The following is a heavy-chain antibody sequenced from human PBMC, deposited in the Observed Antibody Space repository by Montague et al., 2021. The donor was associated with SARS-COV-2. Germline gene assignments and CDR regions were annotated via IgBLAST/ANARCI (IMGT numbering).Heavy chain of an antibody. V-gene: IGHV4-38-2*02. CDR2: IYHSGST. Sequence: SETRSLTCTVSGYSISSGYYWGWIRQPPGKGLEWIGSIYHSGSTYYNPSLKSRVTISVDTSKNQFSLKPSSVTAADTAVYYCARDVRYYDFWSGRAQTSPDYWGQGTLVTVSS. D-gene: IGHD3-3*01. CDR3: ARDVRYYDFWSGRAQTSPDY. J-gene: IGHJ4*02. CDR1: GYSISSGYY.